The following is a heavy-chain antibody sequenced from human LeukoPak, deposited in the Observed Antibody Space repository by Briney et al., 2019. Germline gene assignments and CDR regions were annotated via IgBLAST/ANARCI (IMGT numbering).Heavy chain of an antibody. V-gene: IGHV3-66*01. CDR1: EFSVSSSY. J-gene: IGHJ4*02. D-gene: IGHD1-26*01. CDR3: ARPFSGSYGY. CDR2: LCSNGNT. Sequence: GGSPRLSCAASEFSVSSSYMTWVRQAPRKGLEWVSILCSNGNTYYADSVKGRFTISRDNSKNTLYLQMNSLRAEDTAVYYCARPFSGSYGYWGQGTLVTVSS.